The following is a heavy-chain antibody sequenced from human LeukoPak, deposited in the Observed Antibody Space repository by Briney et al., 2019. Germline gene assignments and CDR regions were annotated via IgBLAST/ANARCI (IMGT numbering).Heavy chain of an antibody. D-gene: IGHD6-13*01. CDR3: ARVLRSYSSSWYAPSSYYYYYMDV. CDR1: GYSFTGHY. Sequence: ASVKVSCKASGYSFTGHYMHWVRQAPGQGLEWMGGIIPIFGTANYAQKFQGRVTITADKSTSTAYMELSSLRSEDTAVYYCARVLRSYSSSWYAPSSYYYYYMDVWGKGTTVTVSS. CDR2: IIPIFGTA. J-gene: IGHJ6*03. V-gene: IGHV1-69*06.